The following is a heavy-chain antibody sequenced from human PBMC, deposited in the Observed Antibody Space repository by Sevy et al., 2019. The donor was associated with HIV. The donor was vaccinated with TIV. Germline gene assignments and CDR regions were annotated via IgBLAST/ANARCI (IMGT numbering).Heavy chain of an antibody. CDR1: GYSFTNYW. J-gene: IGHJ2*01. CDR2: IYPGDSDT. CDR3: AKRSSGGNCYFDL. D-gene: IGHD3-10*01. V-gene: IGHV5-51*01. Sequence: GESLKISCKGSGYSFTNYWIAWVRQMPGKGLEWMGIIYPGDSDTRDNPSFQGQVTISADKSINTAYLQWSSLKASDTAMYYCAKRSSGGNCYFDLWGRGTLVTVSS.